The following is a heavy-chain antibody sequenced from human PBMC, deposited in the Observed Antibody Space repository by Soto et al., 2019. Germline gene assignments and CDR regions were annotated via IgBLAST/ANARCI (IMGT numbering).Heavy chain of an antibody. CDR2: LSAYNGDT. V-gene: IGHV1-18*01. Sequence: QVQLVQSGAEVKKPGASVRVSCKTSGYTFINYGITWVRQAPGLRLEWMGWLSAYNGDTSSSEKLQDRFTMTTATSTNTVYMDLRSLTSDDTAVYYCARWSAIVGGAEALDVWGQGTMVIVSS. J-gene: IGHJ3*01. CDR1: GYTFINYG. D-gene: IGHD1-26*01. CDR3: ARWSAIVGGAEALDV.